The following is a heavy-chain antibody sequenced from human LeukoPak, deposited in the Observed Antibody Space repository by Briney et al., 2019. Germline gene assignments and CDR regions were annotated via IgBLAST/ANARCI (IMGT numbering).Heavy chain of an antibody. CDR2: IHYSGST. V-gene: IGHV4-59*12. J-gene: IGHJ2*01. CDR3: ARVSRYGLDWNFDL. CDR1: GGSISSNH. Sequence: SETLSLTCIVSGGSISSNHWSWIRQPPGKGLEWIGFIHYSGSTNYNPSLKSRVTMSLDTSKNQFSLKLSSVTAADTAVYYCARVSRYGLDWNFDLWGRGTLVSVSS. D-gene: IGHD5-18*01.